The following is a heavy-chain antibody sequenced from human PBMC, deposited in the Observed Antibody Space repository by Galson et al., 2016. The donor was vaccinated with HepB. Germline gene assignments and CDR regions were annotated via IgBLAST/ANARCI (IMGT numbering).Heavy chain of an antibody. J-gene: IGHJ2*01. Sequence: SLRLSCAASGFTFSSYWMSWVRQAPGKRLECVANIKQDGSEQYYVDSVKGRFTISRDNAKKSLYLRMNSLRAEDTAVYYCASLRFKGFDLWGRGTLVTVSS. CDR1: GFTFSSYW. CDR3: ASLRFKGFDL. V-gene: IGHV3-7*02. D-gene: IGHD3-3*01. CDR2: IKQDGSEQ.